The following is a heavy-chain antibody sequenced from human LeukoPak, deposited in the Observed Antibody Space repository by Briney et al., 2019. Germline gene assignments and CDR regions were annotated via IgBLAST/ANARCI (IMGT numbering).Heavy chain of an antibody. CDR2: INPNSGGT. V-gene: IGHV1-2*02. D-gene: IGHD3-10*01. Sequence: VASVKVSCKASGYTFTGYYMHWVRQAPGQGLEWMGWINPNSGGTNYAQKFQGRVTMTRDTSISTAYMELSRLRSDDTAVYYCARSRLRYYYGSGSYGWFDPWGQGTLVTVSS. CDR3: ARSRLRYYYGSGSYGWFDP. J-gene: IGHJ5*02. CDR1: GYTFTGYY.